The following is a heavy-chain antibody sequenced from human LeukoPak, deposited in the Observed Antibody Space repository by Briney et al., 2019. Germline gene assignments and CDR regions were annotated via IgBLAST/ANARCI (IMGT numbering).Heavy chain of an antibody. CDR2: IIPVLNIT. D-gene: IGHD5-18*01. J-gene: IGHJ6*02. CDR1: RGTFSSSA. Sequence: ASVKVSRKTSRGTFSSSAITWVRQPPGQGVEWMGRIIPVLNITTYARKFQGRATITADTSTSTVYMELSSLRSEETAVYYCARDQGLTAPPPYGLDVWGQGTTVIVSS. V-gene: IGHV1-69*04. CDR3: ARDQGLTAPPPYGLDV.